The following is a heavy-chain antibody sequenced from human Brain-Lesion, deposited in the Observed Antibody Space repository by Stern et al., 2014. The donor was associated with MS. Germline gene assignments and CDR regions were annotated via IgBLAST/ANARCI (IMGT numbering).Heavy chain of an antibody. V-gene: IGHV4-61*02. Sequence: QVQLVQSGPGLVKPSQTLSLSCTVSGGSISSGGYYWSWIRQPAGKGLEWIGRIFNSGSTSYNPSLKIRVTITIDTPKNQFSLRLTSMTAADTAVYYCARGRVVPGFQYYATDVWGQGTTVIVSS. D-gene: IGHD2-2*01. J-gene: IGHJ6*02. CDR3: ARGRVVPGFQYYATDV. CDR2: IFNSGST. CDR1: GGSISSGGYY.